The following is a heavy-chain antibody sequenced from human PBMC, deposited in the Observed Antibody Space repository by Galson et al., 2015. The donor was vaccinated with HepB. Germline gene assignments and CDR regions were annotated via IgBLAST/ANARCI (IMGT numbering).Heavy chain of an antibody. CDR1: GFTFSRSY. Sequence: SLRLSCAASGFTFSRSYMHWVRQAPGKGLEYVSSISDNGDTTYYKDSVKGRFTISRDNFKNTVYLQMNSLRAEDTAVYYCVKDRAIDYLGQGTLVTVSS. CDR3: VKDRAIDY. CDR2: ISDNGDTT. V-gene: IGHV3-64D*06. J-gene: IGHJ4*02.